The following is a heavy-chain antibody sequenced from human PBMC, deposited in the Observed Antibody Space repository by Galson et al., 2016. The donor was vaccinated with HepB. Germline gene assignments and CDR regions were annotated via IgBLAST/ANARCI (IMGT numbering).Heavy chain of an antibody. D-gene: IGHD3-22*01. CDR3: AKDSGAYYYDSSGYRRNAFDI. J-gene: IGHJ3*02. Sequence: SLRLSCAASGFTLDHYAMHWVRQAPGKGLEWVSGISWNSGSIGYADSVKGRLTISRDNAKNSLYLQMNSLRAGDTALYYCAKDSGAYYYDSSGYRRNAFDIWGQGTMVTVSS. CDR1: GFTLDHYA. V-gene: IGHV3-9*01. CDR2: ISWNSGSI.